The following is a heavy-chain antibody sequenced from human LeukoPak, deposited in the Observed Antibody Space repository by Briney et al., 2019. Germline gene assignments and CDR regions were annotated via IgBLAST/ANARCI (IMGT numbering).Heavy chain of an antibody. J-gene: IGHJ6*03. Sequence: ASVKVSCKASGDTFTDYYMHWVQQAPGKGLEWVGRVDPEDGETVYAEKFQGRVTITADTSIDTAYMELSSLRSDDTAVYYCATLRREYYMDVWGKGTTVIVSS. CDR2: VDPEDGET. V-gene: IGHV1-69-2*01. CDR1: GDTFTDYY. CDR3: ATLRREYYMDV. D-gene: IGHD1-14*01.